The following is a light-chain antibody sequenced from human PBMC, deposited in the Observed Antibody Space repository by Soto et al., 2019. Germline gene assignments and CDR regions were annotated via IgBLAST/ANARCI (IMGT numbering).Light chain of an antibody. CDR2: GAS. Sequence: EIVMTQSRATLSVSRGERGTLSCRASQSVNSNVVWYQQKPGQGPRLLIYGASTRVTGIPARFSGSGSGTEFTLTISSLQSEDLAVYYWQHYNNWPGTVGQGTKVDIK. CDR1: QSVNSN. J-gene: IGKJ1*01. V-gene: IGKV3-15*01. CDR3: QHYNNWPGT.